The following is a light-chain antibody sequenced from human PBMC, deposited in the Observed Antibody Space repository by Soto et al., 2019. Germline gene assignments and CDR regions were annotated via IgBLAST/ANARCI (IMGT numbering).Light chain of an antibody. CDR3: QQRSNWLWT. J-gene: IGKJ1*01. CDR2: DAS. V-gene: IGKV3-11*01. Sequence: EIVLTQSPATLSLSPLERATLSCMAGQSVSSYLAWYQQKPGQAPRLLIYDASNRATGIPARFSGSGSGTDFTLTISSLEPEDFAVYYCQQRSNWLWTFGQGTKVDIK. CDR1: QSVSSY.